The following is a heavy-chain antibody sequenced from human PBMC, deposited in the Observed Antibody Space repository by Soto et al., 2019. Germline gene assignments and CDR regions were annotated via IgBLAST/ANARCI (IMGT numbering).Heavy chain of an antibody. CDR2: ISAYNGNT. Sequence: ASVKVSCKASGYTFTSYGISWVRQAPGQGLEWMGWISAYNGNTNYAQKFQGRVTITADKSTSTAYMELSSLRSEDTAVYYCARDSYSAFDYWGQGTLVTVPS. CDR1: GYTFTSYG. J-gene: IGHJ4*02. V-gene: IGHV1-18*01. CDR3: ARDSYSAFDY. D-gene: IGHD6-13*01.